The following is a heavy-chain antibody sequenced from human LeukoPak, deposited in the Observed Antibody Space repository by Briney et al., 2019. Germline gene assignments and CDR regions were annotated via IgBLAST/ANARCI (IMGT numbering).Heavy chain of an antibody. CDR1: GFTFSSYA. D-gene: IGHD2-15*01. Sequence: GGSLRLSCAASGFTFSSYAMSWVRQAPGKGLEWVSVIYSGGSTYYADSVKGRFTISRDNSKNTLYPQMNSLRAEDTAVYYCARDSCSGGSCYSRGWYFDLWGRGTLVTVSS. J-gene: IGHJ2*01. CDR2: IYSGGST. CDR3: ARDSCSGGSCYSRGWYFDL. V-gene: IGHV3-66*01.